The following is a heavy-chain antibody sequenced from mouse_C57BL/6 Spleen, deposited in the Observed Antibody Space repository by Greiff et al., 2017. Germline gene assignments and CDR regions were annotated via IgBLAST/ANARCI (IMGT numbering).Heavy chain of an antibody. J-gene: IGHJ4*01. CDR3: ARRDDYDDSLYAMDY. D-gene: IGHD2-4*01. CDR2: IYPRSGNT. V-gene: IGHV1-81*01. CDR1: GYTFTSYG. Sequence: QVQLKQSGAELARPGASVKLSCKASGYTFTSYGISWVKQRTGQGLEWIGEIYPRSGNTYYNEKFKGKATLTADKSSSTAYMELRSLTSEDSAVYFCARRDDYDDSLYAMDYWGQGTSVTDSS.